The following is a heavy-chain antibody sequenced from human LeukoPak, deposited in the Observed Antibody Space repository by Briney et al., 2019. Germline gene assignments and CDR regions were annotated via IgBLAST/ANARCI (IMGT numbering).Heavy chain of an antibody. CDR3: AKDSSGYVGRWFDP. D-gene: IGHD5-12*01. CDR2: ISWNSGSI. CDR1: GFTFDDYA. J-gene: IGHJ5*02. Sequence: GGSLRLSCAASGFTFDDYAMHWVRQAPGKGLEWVSGISWNSGSIGYADSVKGRFTISRDNAKNSLYLQMNSLRAEDTALYYCAKDSSGYVGRWFDPWGQGTLVTVSS. V-gene: IGHV3-9*01.